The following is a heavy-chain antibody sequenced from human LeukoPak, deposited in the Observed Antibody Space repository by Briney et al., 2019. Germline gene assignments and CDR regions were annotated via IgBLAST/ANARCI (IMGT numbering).Heavy chain of an antibody. J-gene: IGHJ4*02. V-gene: IGHV3-74*01. D-gene: IGHD3-3*01. CDR1: GGSIIASDW. CDR2: ISPDGSTT. Sequence: PSGTLSLTCTVSGGSIIASDWWTWVRQAPGKGLVWVSRISPDGSTTGHADSVKGRFTTSRDNAKNTLFLQMNSLRAEDTAVYYCTRDFDFSSAIWGQGTLVTVSS. CDR3: TRDFDFSSAI.